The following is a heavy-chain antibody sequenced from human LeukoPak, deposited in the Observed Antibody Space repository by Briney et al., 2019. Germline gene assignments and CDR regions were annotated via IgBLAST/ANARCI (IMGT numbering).Heavy chain of an antibody. V-gene: IGHV4-4*02. CDR1: GGSLSSNNL. Sequence: PSGTLSLACAVSGGSLSSNNLWSWFSQPPGEGLEWIEQIYQSGSTNYNPSLKSRVTMSLDKSKNQFFLSLSSVTAADTAVYYCARLGTTGAPYGGNLGYLAWGPGILVTVSS. CDR2: IYQSGST. D-gene: IGHD4/OR15-4a*01. CDR3: ARLGTTGAPYGGNLGYLA. J-gene: IGHJ5*02.